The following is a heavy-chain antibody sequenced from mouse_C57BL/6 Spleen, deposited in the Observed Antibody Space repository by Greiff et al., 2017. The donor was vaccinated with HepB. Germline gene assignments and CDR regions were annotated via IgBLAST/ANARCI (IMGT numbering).Heavy chain of an antibody. Sequence: VQLQQSGAELVKPGASVKLSCKASGYTFTSDWTHWVKQRPGRGLEWIGRIDPNSGGTKYNEKFKSKATLTVDKPSSTAYMQLSSLTSEDSAVYYCAIIYYYGSDYAMDHWGEVTSVTVSS. J-gene: IGHJ4*01. D-gene: IGHD1-1*01. CDR2: IDPNSGGT. CDR3: AIIYYYGSDYAMDH. V-gene: IGHV1-72*01. CDR1: GYTFTSDW.